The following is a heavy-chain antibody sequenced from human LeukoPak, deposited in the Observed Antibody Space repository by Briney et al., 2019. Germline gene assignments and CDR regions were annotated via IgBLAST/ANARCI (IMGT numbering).Heavy chain of an antibody. CDR2: IYHSGST. CDR3: ARCSPPGIAVAGDY. Sequence: PSESLSLTCAVSVGSISSSNWWSWVGQPPGKGLGGIGEIYHSGSTNYNPSLKSRVTLSVDKTKNQFSLSQRSVTAANTRVYYCARCSPPGIAVAGDYWGQGTLVTVSS. CDR1: VGSISSSNW. V-gene: IGHV4-4*02. D-gene: IGHD6-19*01. J-gene: IGHJ4*02.